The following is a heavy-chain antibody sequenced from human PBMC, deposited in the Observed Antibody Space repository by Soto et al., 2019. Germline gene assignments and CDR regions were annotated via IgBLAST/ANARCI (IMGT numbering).Heavy chain of an antibody. D-gene: IGHD6-19*01. CDR3: ARDTAGD. Sequence: QVQLVESGGGVVQPGRSLRLSCAASGFTFSSYAMHWVRQAPGKGLEWVAVISYDGSNKYYADSVKGRFTISRDNSKNTLYLQMNSLRAEDTAVYYWARDTAGDWGQGTLVTVSS. CDR1: GFTFSSYA. J-gene: IGHJ4*02. CDR2: ISYDGSNK. V-gene: IGHV3-30-3*01.